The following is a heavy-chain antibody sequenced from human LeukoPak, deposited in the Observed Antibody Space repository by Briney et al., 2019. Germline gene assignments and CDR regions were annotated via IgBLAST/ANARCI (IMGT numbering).Heavy chain of an antibody. CDR3: AKGLGDYDDFRLGY. CDR2: IPSDGSDN. J-gene: IGHJ4*02. CDR1: VFTFSNYG. V-gene: IGHV3-30*02. D-gene: IGHD4-17*01. Sequence: PGGSLRLSCAASVFTFSNYGFHWVRQSPGKGLECVAFIPSDGSDNYYANSVKGRFTISRDNSKNTLYLQMNSLRSEDTAVYYCAKGLGDYDDFRLGYWGQGTLVTVSS.